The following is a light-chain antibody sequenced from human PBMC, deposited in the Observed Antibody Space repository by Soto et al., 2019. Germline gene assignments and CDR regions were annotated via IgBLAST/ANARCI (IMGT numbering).Light chain of an antibody. J-gene: IGKJ5*01. V-gene: IGKV1-27*01. CDR1: QVIGNY. CDR2: GAY. CDR3: QKYNSGRIT. Sequence: DNPMCQSPSSLSASVGDRDTITCRASQVIGNYLAWYQQKPGKVPKLLIYGAYTLQSGVPSRFSGSGSGTDFTLTISSLQPEDVAIYYCQKYNSGRITSGQGTRLEIK.